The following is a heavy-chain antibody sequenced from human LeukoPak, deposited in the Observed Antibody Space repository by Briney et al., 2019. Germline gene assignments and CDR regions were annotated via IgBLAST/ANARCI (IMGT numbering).Heavy chain of an antibody. CDR1: GGTFSSYA. V-gene: IGHV1-69*13. Sequence: SVKVSCRASGGTFSSYAISWVRRAPGQGLEWMGGIIPIFGTANYAQKFQGRVTITADESTSTAYMELSSLRSEDTAVYYCARCSGGSCYLFDAFDIWGQGTMVTVSS. CDR2: IIPIFGTA. J-gene: IGHJ3*02. D-gene: IGHD2-15*01. CDR3: ARCSGGSCYLFDAFDI.